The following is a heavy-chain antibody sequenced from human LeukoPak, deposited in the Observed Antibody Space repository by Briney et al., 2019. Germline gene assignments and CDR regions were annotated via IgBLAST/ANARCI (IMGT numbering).Heavy chain of an antibody. CDR3: ARGQITVAL. CDR1: GFIFSSYV. CDR2: ISVAGATT. V-gene: IGHV3-23*01. D-gene: IGHD3-10*01. Sequence: GGSLRLSCVSSGFIFSSYVMSWVRQAPGKGLEWVSSISVAGATTDYADSVKGRFTISRDNSKSTVYLQMNGLRVEDTALYYCARGQITVALWGQGTLVTVSS. J-gene: IGHJ4*02.